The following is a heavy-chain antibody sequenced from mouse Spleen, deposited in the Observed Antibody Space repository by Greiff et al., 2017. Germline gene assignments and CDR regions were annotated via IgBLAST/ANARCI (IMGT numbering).Heavy chain of an antibody. CDR1: GYTFTSYG. CDR3: AREGTTVVAPYAMDY. D-gene: IGHD1-1*01. CDR2: IYPRSGNT. J-gene: IGHJ4*01. V-gene: IGHV1-81*01. Sequence: QVQLKESGAELARPGASVKLSCKASGYTFTSYGISWVKQRTGQGLEWIGEIYPRSGNTYYNEKFKGKATLTADKSSSTAYMELRSLTSEDSAVYFCAREGTTVVAPYAMDYWGQGTSVTVSS.